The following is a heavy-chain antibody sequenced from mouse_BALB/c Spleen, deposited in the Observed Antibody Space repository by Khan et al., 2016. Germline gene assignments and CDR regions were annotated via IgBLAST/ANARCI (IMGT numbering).Heavy chain of an antibody. J-gene: IGHJ2*01. Sequence: EVKLLESGGGLVQPGGSLKLSCTTSGFDFSRYWMSWVRQAPGRGLEWIGEINPDSSTINYTPSLKDKFIISRDNAKHTLYLQMSKVRSEDTALYYWPRNGDVGFDYWGQGTTLTVSS. CDR1: GFDFSRYW. D-gene: IGHD4-1*01. CDR3: PRNGDVGFDY. CDR2: INPDSSTI. V-gene: IGHV4-1*02.